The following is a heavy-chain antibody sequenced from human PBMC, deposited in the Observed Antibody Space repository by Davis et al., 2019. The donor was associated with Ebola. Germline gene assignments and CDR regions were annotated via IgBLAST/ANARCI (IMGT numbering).Heavy chain of an antibody. V-gene: IGHV4-61*09. Sequence: SETLSLTCNVSGASISSRFFSWTWVRPPAGTGLEWIGHIYTNGITKYSPALESRVTIALDTSKNQFSLRLHSVTAADTAIYFCARDRRDSRAYGFWGQGTLVTVSS. CDR1: GASISSRFFS. CDR3: ARDRRDSRAYGF. CDR2: IYTNGIT. D-gene: IGHD3-22*01. J-gene: IGHJ4*02.